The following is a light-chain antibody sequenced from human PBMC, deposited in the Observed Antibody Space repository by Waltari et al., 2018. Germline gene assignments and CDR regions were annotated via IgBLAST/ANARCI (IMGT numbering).Light chain of an antibody. CDR2: DAS. CDR1: QSIDIY. V-gene: IGKV3-11*01. J-gene: IGKJ4*01. Sequence: EIVLTQSPATLSLSPGESATLSCRASQSIDIYLAWYQQRPGQAPRLLISDASYRATGIPARFRGSGSGTDFTLTISSLEPEDFAVYSCQQRSRWQLTFGGGTKVEL. CDR3: QQRSRWQLT.